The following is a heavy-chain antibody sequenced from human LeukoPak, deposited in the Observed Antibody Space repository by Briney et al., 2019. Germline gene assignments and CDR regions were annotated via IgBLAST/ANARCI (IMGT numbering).Heavy chain of an antibody. J-gene: IGHJ5*02. V-gene: IGHV3-64D*06. D-gene: IGHD6-13*01. CDR1: GFTFSSYP. Sequence: GGSLRLSCSASGFTFSSYPMHWVRQAPGKGLEYVSAINSDGDSTYYADSVKGRFTISRDNSKKTLYLQMSSLRAEDTAVYYWVRPYIATPGTRWFGPLGQGTLVTVSS. CDR2: INSDGDST. CDR3: VRPYIATPGTRWFGP.